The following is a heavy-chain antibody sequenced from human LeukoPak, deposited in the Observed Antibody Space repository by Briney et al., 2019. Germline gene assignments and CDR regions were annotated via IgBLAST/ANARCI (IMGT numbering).Heavy chain of an antibody. CDR1: GFTFSSYS. D-gene: IGHD3-16*01. CDR3: ARALASGGAFEI. J-gene: IGHJ3*02. Sequence: KSGGSLSLSCAASGFTFSSYSMNWVRQAPGKGLEWVSSISSNSDYIYYADSVKGRITISRDNAKNSLYLQMNSLRAEDTAVYYCARALASGGAFEIWGQGTMVTVSS. V-gene: IGHV3-21*01. CDR2: ISSNSDYI.